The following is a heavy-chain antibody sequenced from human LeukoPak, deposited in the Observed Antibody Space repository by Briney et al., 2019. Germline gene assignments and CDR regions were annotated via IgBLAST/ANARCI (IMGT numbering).Heavy chain of an antibody. J-gene: IGHJ4*02. CDR3: AKEGPYSGSYLATY. V-gene: IGHV3-53*01. D-gene: IGHD1-26*01. CDR1: GFTVSGNY. CDR2: IYSGGTT. Sequence: PGGSLRLSCAASGFTVSGNYMSWVRQAPGKGLEWVSLIYSGGTTYYADSVKGRFTISRDNSKNTLYLQMNSLRAEDTAVYYCAKEGPYSGSYLATYWGQGTLVTVSS.